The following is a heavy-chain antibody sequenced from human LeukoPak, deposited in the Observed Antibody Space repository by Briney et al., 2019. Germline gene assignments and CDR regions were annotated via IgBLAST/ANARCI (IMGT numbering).Heavy chain of an antibody. CDR3: ARDEYYDSSGYYYGVLFDY. Sequence: ASVKVSCKASGYTFSSYGISWLRQAPGQGLEWMGWISAYNGNTNYAQKLQGRVTMTTDTSTSTAYMELRSLRSDDTAVYYCARDEYYDSSGYYYGVLFDYWGQGTLVTVSS. CDR2: ISAYNGNT. V-gene: IGHV1-18*01. J-gene: IGHJ4*02. CDR1: GYTFSSYG. D-gene: IGHD3-22*01.